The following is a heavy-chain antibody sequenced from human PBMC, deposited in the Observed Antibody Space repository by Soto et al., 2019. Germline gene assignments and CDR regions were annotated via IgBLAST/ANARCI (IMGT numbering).Heavy chain of an antibody. D-gene: IGHD3-22*01. CDR2: IIPIFGTA. CDR1: GGTFSSYA. V-gene: IGHV1-69*01. Sequence: QVQLVQSGAEVKKPGSSVKVSCKASGGTFSSYAISWVRQAPGQGLEWMGGIIPIFGTANYAQKFQGRVTITADESTRPAYMELSSLRSEDTAVYYCARDYYDSSGYYSLGGAFDIWGQGTMVTVSS. J-gene: IGHJ3*02. CDR3: ARDYYDSSGYYSLGGAFDI.